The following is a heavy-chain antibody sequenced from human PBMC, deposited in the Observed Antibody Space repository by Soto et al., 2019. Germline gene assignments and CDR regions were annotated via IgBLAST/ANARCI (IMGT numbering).Heavy chain of an antibody. J-gene: IGHJ1*01. D-gene: IGHD1-20*01. Sequence: QAQLMQSGAEVKKPGSSVKVSCKASGGTFSGYAINWVRQAPGQGLEWMGGIIPLLGITDYGQKFQGRITIAADESTGTAYMDLRGLRSEDTAVYYCARDPRSITGTTSSEGFQHWGQGNVVSVSS. CDR1: GGTFSGYA. V-gene: IGHV1-69*01. CDR3: ARDPRSITGTTSSEGFQH. CDR2: IIPLLGIT.